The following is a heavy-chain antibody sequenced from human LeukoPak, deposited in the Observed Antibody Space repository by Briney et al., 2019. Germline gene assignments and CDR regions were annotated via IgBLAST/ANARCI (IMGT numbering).Heavy chain of an antibody. D-gene: IGHD2-2*01. V-gene: IGHV3-33*01. CDR2: IWYDGSYK. CDR3: ARDRQYCSSVSCYPDYFDY. J-gene: IGHJ4*02. CDR1: GFTFTSYG. Sequence: GGSLRLSCAASGFTFTSYGMHWVRQAPGKGLEWVAIIWYDGSYKYYADSVKGRFTISRGNSKNTLYLQMNSLRAEDTAVYYCARDRQYCSSVSCYPDYFDYWGQGTLVTVSS.